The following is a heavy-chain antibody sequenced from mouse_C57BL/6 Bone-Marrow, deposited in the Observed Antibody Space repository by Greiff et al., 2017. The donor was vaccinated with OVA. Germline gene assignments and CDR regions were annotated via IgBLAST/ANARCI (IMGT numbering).Heavy chain of an antibody. CDR1: GYTFTSYW. Sequence: QVQLQQPGAELVMPGASVKLSCKASGYTFTSYWMHWVKQRPGQGLEWIGEIDPSDSYTNYNQKFKGKSTLTVDKYSSTAYMQLSSLTSEDSAVYYCARWGARYFGYWGQGTTRTVSS. CDR2: IDPSDSYT. V-gene: IGHV1-69*01. J-gene: IGHJ2*01. CDR3: ARWGARYFGY.